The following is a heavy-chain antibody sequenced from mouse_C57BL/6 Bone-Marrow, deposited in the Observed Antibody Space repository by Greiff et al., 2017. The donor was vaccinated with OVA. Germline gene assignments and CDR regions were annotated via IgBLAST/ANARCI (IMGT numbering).Heavy chain of an antibody. Sequence: EVKLMESGPELVKPGASVKMSCKASGYTFTDYNMHWVKQSHGKSLEWIGYINPNNGGTSYNQKFKGKATLTVNKSSSTAYMELRSLTSEDSAVYYCAQGSSYAMDYWGQGTSVTVSS. V-gene: IGHV1-22*01. CDR3: AQGSSYAMDY. CDR2: INPNNGGT. CDR1: GYTFTDYN. J-gene: IGHJ4*01. D-gene: IGHD1-1*01.